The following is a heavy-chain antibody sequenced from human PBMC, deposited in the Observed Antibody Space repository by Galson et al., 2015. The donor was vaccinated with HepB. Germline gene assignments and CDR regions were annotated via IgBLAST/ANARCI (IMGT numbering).Heavy chain of an antibody. V-gene: IGHV1-2*02. CDR3: ARGRVVDSTLGDAFDI. D-gene: IGHD3-22*01. Sequence: SVKVSCKASGYTFTGYYMHWVRQAPGQGLEWMGWINPNSGGTNYAQKFQGRVTMTRDTSISTAYMELSRLRSDDTAVYYCARGRVVDSTLGDAFDIWGQGTMVTVSS. J-gene: IGHJ3*02. CDR2: INPNSGGT. CDR1: GYTFTGYY.